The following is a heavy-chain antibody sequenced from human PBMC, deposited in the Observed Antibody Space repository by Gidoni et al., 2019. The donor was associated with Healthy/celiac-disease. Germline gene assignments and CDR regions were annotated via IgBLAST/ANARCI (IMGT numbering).Heavy chain of an antibody. V-gene: IGHV1-69*02. CDR1: GGTFSSYT. Sequence: QVQLVHSGAEVKKPGSSVEVSCKASGGTFSSYTISWVRQAPGQGLEWMGRIIPILGIANYAQKCKGRVTITADKSTSTAYMELSSLRSEDTAVYYCARAPNYGPPDFDDWGQGTLVTVSS. D-gene: IGHD4-17*01. CDR2: IIPILGIA. CDR3: ARAPNYGPPDFDD. J-gene: IGHJ4*02.